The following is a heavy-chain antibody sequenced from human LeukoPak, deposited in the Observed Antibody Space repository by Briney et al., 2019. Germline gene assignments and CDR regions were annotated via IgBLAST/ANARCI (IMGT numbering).Heavy chain of an antibody. D-gene: IGHD2-2*02. J-gene: IGHJ6*02. CDR2: TYYRSKWYN. CDR1: GDSVSSNSAA. Sequence: SQTLSLTCAISGDSVSSNSAAWNWIRQSPSRGLEWLGRTYYRSKWYNDYAVSVKSRITINPDTSKNQFSLQLNSVTAADTAVYYCARDAVVVPAAIPDGAGYYYYGMDVWGQGTTVTVSS. V-gene: IGHV6-1*01. CDR3: ARDAVVVPAAIPDGAGYYYYGMDV.